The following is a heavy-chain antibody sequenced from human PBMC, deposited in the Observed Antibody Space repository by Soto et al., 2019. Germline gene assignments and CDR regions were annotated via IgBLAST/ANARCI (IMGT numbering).Heavy chain of an antibody. CDR3: AKDRGRYCSGGSCLLCDD. D-gene: IGHD2-15*01. Sequence: HVQLVESGGGVVQPGRSLRLSCVASDFTFSDYVMHWVRQAPGKGLEWVARISYDGDYKYYADPVKGRFTISRDTSKNTLFLQMDSLKAEDTAVYYCAKDRGRYCSGGSCLLCDDCGQGTLVTVSS. CDR1: DFTFSDYV. J-gene: IGHJ4*02. V-gene: IGHV3-30*18. CDR2: ISYDGDYK.